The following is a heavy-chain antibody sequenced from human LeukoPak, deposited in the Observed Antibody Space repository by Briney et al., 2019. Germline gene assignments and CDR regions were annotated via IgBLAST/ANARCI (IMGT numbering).Heavy chain of an antibody. Sequence: ASVKVSCKASGYTFTSYYMHWVRQAPGQGLEWMGIINPSGGSTSYAQKFQGRVTMTRDTSTSTVYMELSSLRSEDTAVYYCARDLIDSSSWYPAFDIWGQGTMVTVSS. V-gene: IGHV1-46*01. CDR1: GYTFTSYY. J-gene: IGHJ3*02. CDR3: ARDLIDSSSWYPAFDI. D-gene: IGHD6-13*01. CDR2: INPSGGST.